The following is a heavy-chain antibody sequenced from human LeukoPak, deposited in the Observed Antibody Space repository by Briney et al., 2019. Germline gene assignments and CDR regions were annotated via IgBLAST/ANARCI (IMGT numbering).Heavy chain of an antibody. CDR2: IYYSGST. Sequence: SETLSLTCTVSGGSISSGGYYWSWIRQHPGKGLEWIGYIYYSGSTYYNPSLKSRVTISVDTSKNQFSLKLSSVTAADTAVYYCARGDCTNGVCYLSLYYYGMDVWGQGTTVTVSS. CDR1: GGSISSGGYY. D-gene: IGHD2-8*01. CDR3: ARGDCTNGVCYLSLYYYGMDV. J-gene: IGHJ6*02. V-gene: IGHV4-31*03.